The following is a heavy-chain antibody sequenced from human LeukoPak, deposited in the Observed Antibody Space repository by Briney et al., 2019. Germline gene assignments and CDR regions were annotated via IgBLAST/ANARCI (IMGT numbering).Heavy chain of an antibody. CDR2: IYTSGST. Sequence: PSETLSLTCTVSGGSFSSYYWSWIRQPPGKGLQCIGYIYTSGSTNYNPSLKSRVTISVDTSKNQFSLKLSSVTAADTAEYYCARSTMITLFDYWGQGTLVTVSS. CDR1: GGSFSSYY. V-gene: IGHV4-4*09. CDR3: ARSTMITLFDY. J-gene: IGHJ4*02. D-gene: IGHD3-22*01.